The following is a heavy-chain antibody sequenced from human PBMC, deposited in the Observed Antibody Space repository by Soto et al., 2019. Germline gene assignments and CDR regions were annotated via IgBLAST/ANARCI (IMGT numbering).Heavy chain of an antibody. V-gene: IGHV3-33*01. J-gene: IGHJ4*02. CDR2: IWYDGSNK. Sequence: QVQLVESGGGVVQPGRSLRLSCAASGFTFSSYGMHWVRQAPGKGLEWVAVIWYDGSNKYYADSGKGRFTISRDNSKNTLYLQMNSLRAEDTAVYYCARVPSGSYGAYYFDYWGQGTLVTVSS. CDR3: ARVPSGSYGAYYFDY. D-gene: IGHD1-26*01. CDR1: GFTFSSYG.